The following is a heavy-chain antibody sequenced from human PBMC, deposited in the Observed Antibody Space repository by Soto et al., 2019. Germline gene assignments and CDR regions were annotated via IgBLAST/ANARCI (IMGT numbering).Heavy chain of an antibody. CDR2: INHTGST. Sequence: SATLSLTCECHSGSFRGYYWTWIRQSPGQGLEWIAEINHTGSTNSNPSLRGRVTTSIDTSKNQFSLMLTSVTAADTAVYFCARPMLRRSVTIWAVTYYVLYVWAKGAPV. J-gene: IGHJ6*04. V-gene: IGHV4-34*01. D-gene: IGHD3-3*01. CDR3: ARPMLRRSVTIWAVTYYVLYV. CDR1: SGSFRGYY.